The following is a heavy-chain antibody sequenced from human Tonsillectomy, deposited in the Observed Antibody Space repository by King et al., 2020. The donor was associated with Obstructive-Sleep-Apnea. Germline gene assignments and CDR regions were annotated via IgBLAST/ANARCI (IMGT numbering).Heavy chain of an antibody. CDR1: GGSMSGYY. CDR3: AKDPDYFDTSGYRGNWFDP. V-gene: IGHV4-59*01. J-gene: IGHJ5*02. D-gene: IGHD3-22*01. Sequence: VQLQESGPGLVKPSETLSLTCTVSGGSMSGYYWSWIRQPPGKGLAWIGYIYNSGTTKYNPSLKSRVTISADTSKNQLSLNLRSVTAADTAMYYCAKDPDYFDTSGYRGNWFDPWGQGTLVTVSS. CDR2: IYNSGTT.